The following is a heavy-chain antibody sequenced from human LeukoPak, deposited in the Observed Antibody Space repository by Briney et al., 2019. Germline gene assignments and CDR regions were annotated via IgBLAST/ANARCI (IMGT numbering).Heavy chain of an antibody. D-gene: IGHD2-8*01. CDR3: VTSCTRQQKDY. CDR1: GFTFRDYW. J-gene: IGHJ4*02. Sequence: GGSQRLSCAASGFTFRDYWMSWVRQAPGKGLEWVADISPDASDKTNVDSVKGRFIISRNNAKQSLYLQMDTLTAEDTAVYYCVTSCTRQQKDYWGQGKLVTVSS. CDR2: ISPDASDK. V-gene: IGHV3-7*01.